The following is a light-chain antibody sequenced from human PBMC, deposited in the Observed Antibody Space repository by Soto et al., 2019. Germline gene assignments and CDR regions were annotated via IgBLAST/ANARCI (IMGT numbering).Light chain of an antibody. CDR1: SSDVGGYDF. CDR3: SSFTSRDTLV. CDR2: EVS. Sequence: QLVLTQPASVSGSPGQSITISCTGTSSDVGGYDFVSWYQQHPAKAPRLIISEVSNRPSGVSWRFSGSKSGNTASLTISGLQAEDEADYFCSSFTSRDTLVFGGGTKLTVL. J-gene: IGLJ2*01. V-gene: IGLV2-14*01.